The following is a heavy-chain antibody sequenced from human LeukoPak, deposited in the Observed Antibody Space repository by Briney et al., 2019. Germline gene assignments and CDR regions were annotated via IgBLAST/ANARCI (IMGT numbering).Heavy chain of an antibody. D-gene: IGHD6-19*01. V-gene: IGHV1-46*01. CDR3: ARSLRGIAVAGDAFDI. CDR1: GYTFTSYY. J-gene: IGHJ3*02. Sequence: ASVKVSCKASGYTFTSYYMHWVRQAPGQGLEWMGIINPSGGSTSYAQKFQGRVTMTRDTSTSTVYMELSSLRSEDTAVYYCARSLRGIAVAGDAFDIWGQGTMVTVSS. CDR2: INPSGGST.